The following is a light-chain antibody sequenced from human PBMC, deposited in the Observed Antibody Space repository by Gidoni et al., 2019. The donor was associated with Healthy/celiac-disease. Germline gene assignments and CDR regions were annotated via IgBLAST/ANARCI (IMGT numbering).Light chain of an antibody. CDR3: QVWDSSTAV. Sequence: SYELPQPLSVSVALGQTASITCGGNNIGRKNVHWYQQKPGQAPVLVIYRDNNRPSGIPERFSGSNSGNTATLTISRAQAGDEADYYCQVWDSSTAVFGGGTKLTVL. CDR2: RDN. V-gene: IGLV3-9*01. CDR1: NIGRKN. J-gene: IGLJ3*02.